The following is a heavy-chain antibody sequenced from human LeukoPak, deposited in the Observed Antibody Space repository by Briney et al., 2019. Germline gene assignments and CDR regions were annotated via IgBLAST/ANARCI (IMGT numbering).Heavy chain of an antibody. J-gene: IGHJ1*01. CDR3: ARGVYFQH. Sequence: GGSLRLSCAASGFTFSSYGMHWVRQAPGKGLEWVAVISYDGSNKYYADSVKGRFTISRDNSKNTLYLQMNSLRAEDTAVYYCARGVYFQHWGQGTLVTVSS. V-gene: IGHV3-30*03. CDR1: GFTFSSYG. CDR2: ISYDGSNK.